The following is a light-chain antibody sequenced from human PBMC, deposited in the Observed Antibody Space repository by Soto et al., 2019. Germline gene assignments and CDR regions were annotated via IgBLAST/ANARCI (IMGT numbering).Light chain of an antibody. CDR2: DNN. CDR3: GSWDSSLSGGGV. Sequence: QSVLTQPPSVSAAPGQRVTISCSGSSSNIGYYYVTWYQQFPGTAPKLLIYDNNKRPSGIPDRFSGSKSGTSATLGIAGLQTGDEADYYCGSWDSSLSGGGVFGGGTQLTVL. CDR1: SSNIGYYY. J-gene: IGLJ2*01. V-gene: IGLV1-51*01.